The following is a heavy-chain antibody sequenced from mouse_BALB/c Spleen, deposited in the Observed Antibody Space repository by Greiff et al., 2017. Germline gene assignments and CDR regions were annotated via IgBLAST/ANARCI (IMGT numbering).Heavy chain of an antibody. CDR2: ISSGSSTI. V-gene: IGHV5-17*02. Sequence: EVQLVESGGGLVQPGGSRKLSCAASGFTFSSFGMHWVRQAPEKGLEWVAYISSGSSTIYYADTVKGRFTISRDNPKNTLFLQMTSLRSEDTAMYYCARWGATGPFAYWGQGTLVTVSA. J-gene: IGHJ3*01. D-gene: IGHD4-1*01. CDR3: ARWGATGPFAY. CDR1: GFTFSSFG.